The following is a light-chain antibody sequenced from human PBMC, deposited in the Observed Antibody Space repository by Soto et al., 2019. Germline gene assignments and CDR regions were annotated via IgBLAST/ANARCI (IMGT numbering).Light chain of an antibody. CDR1: ISNIGPGYD. CDR3: QSYDGSGSAS. Sequence: QSVLTQPPSVSGAPGRRVTISCTGGISNIGPGYDVNWYQQLPGRAPRLLIYANVNRPSGVPDRFSGSKSGTSASLAIAGLQAEDEADYYCQSYDGSGSASFGAGTQLTVL. CDR2: ANV. V-gene: IGLV1-40*01. J-gene: IGLJ3*02.